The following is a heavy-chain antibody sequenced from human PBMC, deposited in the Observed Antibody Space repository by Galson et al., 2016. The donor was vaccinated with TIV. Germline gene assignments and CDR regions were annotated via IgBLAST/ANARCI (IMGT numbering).Heavy chain of an antibody. Sequence: SLRLSCAASGFTFGSHWMHWVRQVPGKGLVWVSRIRTDGTTTAYADSVKGRFTISRVNAKNTLYLQMNSLRDDDTAVYHCVREILVGPGVKMGMRAFDIWGRGTTVTVSS. CDR3: VREILVGPGVKMGMRAFDI. D-gene: IGHD2-15*01. CDR1: GFTFGSHW. CDR2: IRTDGTTT. J-gene: IGHJ3*02. V-gene: IGHV3-74*01.